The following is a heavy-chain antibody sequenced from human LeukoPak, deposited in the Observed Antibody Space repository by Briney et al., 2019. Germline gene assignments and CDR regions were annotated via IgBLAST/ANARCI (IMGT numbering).Heavy chain of an antibody. D-gene: IGHD5-18*01. Sequence: SETLSLTCTVSGYSISSGYYWGWIRQPPGKGLEWIGSIYHSGSTYYNPSLKSRVTISVDTSKNQFSLKLSSVTAADTAVYYCARDGETALVDYWGQGTLVTVSS. CDR2: IYHSGST. V-gene: IGHV4-38-2*02. CDR1: GYSISSGYY. J-gene: IGHJ4*02. CDR3: ARDGETALVDY.